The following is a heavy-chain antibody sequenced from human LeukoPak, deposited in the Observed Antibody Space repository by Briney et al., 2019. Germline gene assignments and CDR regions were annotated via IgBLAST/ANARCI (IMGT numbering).Heavy chain of an antibody. D-gene: IGHD2-21*01. V-gene: IGHV4-59*08. CDR1: GGSISEYY. J-gene: IGHJ4*02. CDR2: ISSSVGT. Sequence: SETLSLTCSVSGGSISEYYWSWIRQPPGGGLEWIGYISSSVGTNYKPSLTSRVTISIDTSKNQFSLNLSSVTAADTAVYFCARHVWPAYYFDYWGQGSQVTVSS. CDR3: ARHVWPAYYFDY.